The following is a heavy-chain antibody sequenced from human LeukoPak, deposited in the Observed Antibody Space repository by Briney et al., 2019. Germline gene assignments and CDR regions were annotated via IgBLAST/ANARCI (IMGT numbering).Heavy chain of an antibody. D-gene: IGHD3-22*01. J-gene: IGHJ4*02. CDR1: GASISSGGYS. CDR3: ARVAPGWYYYDSRNYFDY. CDR2: IYHSRST. V-gene: IGHV4-30-2*01. Sequence: SSETLSLTCAVSGASISSGGYSWSWIRQPPGKGLEWIEYIYHSRSTYYNPPLKSRVTISVDRSKNQFSLKLSSVTAADTAVYYCARVAPGWYYYDSRNYFDYWGQGTLVTVSS.